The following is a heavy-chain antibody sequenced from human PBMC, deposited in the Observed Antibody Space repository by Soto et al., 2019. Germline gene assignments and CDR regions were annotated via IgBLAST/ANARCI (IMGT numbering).Heavy chain of an antibody. CDR3: ARDPPPPDY. Sequence: GASVKVSCKTSGYTFTNFGLSWVRQAPGQGLEWMGWISAYNGNTNYAQNFQGRVTMTTDTSTSTAYMELRSLRSDDTAVYYCARDPPPPDYWGQGTLVTVS. CDR1: GYTFTNFG. V-gene: IGHV1-18*01. J-gene: IGHJ4*02. CDR2: ISAYNGNT.